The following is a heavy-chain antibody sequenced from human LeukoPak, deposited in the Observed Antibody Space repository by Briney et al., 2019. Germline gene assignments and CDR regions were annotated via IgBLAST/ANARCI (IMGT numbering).Heavy chain of an antibody. V-gene: IGHV3-7*01. CDR1: GFSFSSYW. CDR2: INEDGSDK. Sequence: GGSLRLSCAASGFSFSSYWMTWARQAPGKGLESVANINEDGSDKYYVDSVKGRFTISRDNAKKSLYLQMNSLRVGDTAVYYCASRNSLFIWGQGTLVTVSS. CDR3: ASRNSLFI. J-gene: IGHJ4*02. D-gene: IGHD4-23*01.